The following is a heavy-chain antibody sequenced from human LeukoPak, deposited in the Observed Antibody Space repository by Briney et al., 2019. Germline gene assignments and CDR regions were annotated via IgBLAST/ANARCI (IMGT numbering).Heavy chain of an antibody. V-gene: IGHV1-46*01. D-gene: IGHD3-3*01. J-gene: IGHJ3*02. CDR3: ARVAVVIHTQGAFDI. CDR2: INPSGGST. Sequence: ASVTVSFTASGYTFTIYYMHWVRQAPGQGLDWMGIINPSGGSTSYAQKFQGRVTMTRDMSTSTVYMELSSLRSEDTAVYYCARVAVVIHTQGAFDIWGQGTMVTVSS. CDR1: GYTFTIYY.